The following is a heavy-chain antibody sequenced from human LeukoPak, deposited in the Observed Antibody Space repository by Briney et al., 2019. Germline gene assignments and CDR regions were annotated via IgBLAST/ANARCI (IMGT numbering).Heavy chain of an antibody. Sequence: ASVKVSCKASGYTFTCYGISWVRQAPGQGLEWMGWISAYNGNTNYAQKLQGRVTMTTDTSTSTAYMELRSLRSDDTAVYYCARDDPPYNWNYYWGQGTLVTVSS. V-gene: IGHV1-18*01. D-gene: IGHD1-7*01. CDR3: ARDDPPYNWNYY. CDR2: ISAYNGNT. J-gene: IGHJ4*02. CDR1: GYTFTCYG.